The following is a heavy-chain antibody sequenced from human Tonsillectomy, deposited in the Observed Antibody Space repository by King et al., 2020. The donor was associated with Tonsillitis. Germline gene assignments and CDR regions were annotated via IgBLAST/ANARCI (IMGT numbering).Heavy chain of an antibody. D-gene: IGHD2-15*01. J-gene: IGHJ6*02. Sequence: QLLESGPGLVKPSQTLSLTCAVSGGSISSGGYSWSWIRQPPGKGLEWIGYIYYSGSTYYNPSLKSRVTISVDTSKNQFSLKLSSVTAADTAVYYCARTLVVVAAAYYYYGMDVWGQGTTVTVSS. CDR1: GGSISSGGYS. CDR2: IYYSGST. V-gene: IGHV4-30-4*07. CDR3: ARTLVVVAAAYYYYGMDV.